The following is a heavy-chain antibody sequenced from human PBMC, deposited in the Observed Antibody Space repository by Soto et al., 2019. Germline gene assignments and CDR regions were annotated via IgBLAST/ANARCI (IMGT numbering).Heavy chain of an antibody. Sequence: GPQRLCWTAAGGTCSGYGRSWIRQEPGKGLEWVANIKQDGSEKYYVDSVKGRFTSSRDNAKNSLYLQMNSLRAEDTAVYYCAILGGYSGYDLYYYYGMDVWGQGTTVTVSS. V-gene: IGHV3-7*01. D-gene: IGHD5-12*01. CDR1: GGTCSGYG. CDR2: IKQDGSEK. CDR3: AILGGYSGYDLYYYYGMDV. J-gene: IGHJ6*02.